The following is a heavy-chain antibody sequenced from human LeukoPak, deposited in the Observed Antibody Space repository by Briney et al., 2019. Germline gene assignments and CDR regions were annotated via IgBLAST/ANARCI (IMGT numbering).Heavy chain of an antibody. CDR3: ARTGYSSSWYRAYFDY. Sequence: GESLKISCQGSGYSFTTYWIGWVRQMPGKGLEWMGIIYPGDSDTRYSPSFQGQVTISADKSISTAYLQWSSLKASDTAMYYCARTGYSSSWYRAYFDYWGQGTLVTVSS. D-gene: IGHD6-13*01. V-gene: IGHV5-51*01. CDR2: IYPGDSDT. CDR1: GYSFTTYW. J-gene: IGHJ4*02.